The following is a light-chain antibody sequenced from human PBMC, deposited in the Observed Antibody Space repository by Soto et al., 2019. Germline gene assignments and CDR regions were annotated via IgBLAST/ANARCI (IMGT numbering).Light chain of an antibody. J-gene: IGLJ1*01. Sequence: QSVLAQPRSVSGSPGQSVTISCTGTSSDVGGYNYASWYQQHPGKAPKVMIYDVSKRPSGGPDRFSGSKSGNTASLTISGLQAEDEADYYCCSYVGTNTSYVFGTGTKVTVL. V-gene: IGLV2-11*01. CDR2: DVS. CDR3: CSYVGTNTSYV. CDR1: SSDVGGYNY.